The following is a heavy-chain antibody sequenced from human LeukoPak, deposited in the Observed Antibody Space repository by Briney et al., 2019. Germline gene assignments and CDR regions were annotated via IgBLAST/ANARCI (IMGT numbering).Heavy chain of an antibody. CDR3: ARDSGSYFLFDH. V-gene: IGHV4-30-4*01. D-gene: IGHD1-26*01. J-gene: IGHJ4*02. CDR1: GGSISSGDYY. CDR2: IYYSGST. Sequence: SQTLSLTCTVSGGSISSGDYYWSWIRQPPGKGLEWIGYIYYSGSTYYNPSLKSRVTISVDTSKNQFSLKLSSVTAADTAVYYCARDSGSYFLFDHWGQGTLVTVSS.